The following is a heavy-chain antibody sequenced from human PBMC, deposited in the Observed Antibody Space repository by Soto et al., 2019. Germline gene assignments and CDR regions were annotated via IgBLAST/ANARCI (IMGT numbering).Heavy chain of an antibody. J-gene: IGHJ4*02. CDR2: MYYSGST. CDR1: GGSINSGGYY. V-gene: IGHV4-31*01. D-gene: IGHD6-13*01. Sequence: QVQLRESGPGLVKPSQTLSLTCTVSGGSINSGGYYWNWIRQHPGKGLEWIGYMYYSGSTYYNPYPGGPVIISANTSENHFSLKLSSVTAADTAVYFCARGYRQSGYSSSWVFDYWGQGTLVNVSS. CDR3: ARGYRQSGYSSSWVFDY.